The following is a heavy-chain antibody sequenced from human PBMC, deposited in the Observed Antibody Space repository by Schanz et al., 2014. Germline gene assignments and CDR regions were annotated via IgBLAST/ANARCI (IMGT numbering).Heavy chain of an antibody. V-gene: IGHV3-43*01. Sequence: VQLVESGGVVVQPGGSLRLSCAASGFTFDDYTMHWVRQAPGKGLEWVSLITWDGGITYYADSLKGRFTISRDNAKNTLYLQMNSVRAEDSAVYYCTRGSGSRSYGWYYDSWGQGTLVTVSS. CDR2: ITWDGGIT. J-gene: IGHJ4*02. CDR1: GFTFDDYT. D-gene: IGHD3-10*01. CDR3: TRGSGSRSYGWYYDS.